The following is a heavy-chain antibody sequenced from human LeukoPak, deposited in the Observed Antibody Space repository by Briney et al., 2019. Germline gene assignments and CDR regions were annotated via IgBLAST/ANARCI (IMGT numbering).Heavy chain of an antibody. CDR3: ARDREQLEDYYYYYMDV. Sequence: SVKVSCKASGHSFSTYDISWVRQAPGQGLEWMGGIIPIFGTANYAQKFQGRVTITADESTSTAYMELSSLRSEDTAVSYCARDREQLEDYYYYYMDVWGKGTTVTVSS. J-gene: IGHJ6*03. D-gene: IGHD6-6*01. CDR2: IIPIFGTA. V-gene: IGHV1-69*13. CDR1: GHSFSTYD.